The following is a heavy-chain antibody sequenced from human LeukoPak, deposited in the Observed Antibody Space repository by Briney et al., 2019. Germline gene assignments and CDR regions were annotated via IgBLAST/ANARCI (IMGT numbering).Heavy chain of an antibody. D-gene: IGHD1-26*01. CDR1: GFTFSNYW. V-gene: IGHV3-7*01. Sequence: PGGSLRLSCAASGFTFSNYWMSWVRQAPGKGLEWVANIREDGSEKYYVDSVKGQFTISRDNAKNSLFLQMDSLRAEDTAVYYCARTGWGAYGMDVWGPGTTVTVSS. J-gene: IGHJ6*02. CDR2: IREDGSEK. CDR3: ARTGWGAYGMDV.